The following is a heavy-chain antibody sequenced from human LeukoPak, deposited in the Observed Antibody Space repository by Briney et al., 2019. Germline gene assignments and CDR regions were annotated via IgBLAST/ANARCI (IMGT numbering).Heavy chain of an antibody. CDR3: ARDSLLSRAARFCSSTSCYFDY. CDR2: IWYDGSSK. Sequence: GRSLTLSCAASGFTFSSFAMHWVRQAPGKGLEWVAVIWYDGSSKYYADSVKGRFTISRDNSKNTLYLQMNSLRDEDTAVYYCARDSLLSRAARFCSSTSCYFDYWGQGTLVTVSS. V-gene: IGHV3-33*01. J-gene: IGHJ4*02. D-gene: IGHD2-2*01. CDR1: GFTFSSFA.